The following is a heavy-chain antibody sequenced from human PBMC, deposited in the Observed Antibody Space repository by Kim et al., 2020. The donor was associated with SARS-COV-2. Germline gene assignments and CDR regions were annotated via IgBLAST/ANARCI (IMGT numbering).Heavy chain of an antibody. V-gene: IGHV1-69*13. J-gene: IGHJ6*02. Sequence: SVKVSCKASGGTFSSYAISWVRQAPGQGLEWMGGIIPIFGTANYAQKFQGRVTITADESTSTAYMELSSLRPEDTAVYYCARSGYYYYGMDVWGQGTTVTVSS. D-gene: IGHD1-26*01. CDR2: IIPIFGTA. CDR1: GGTFSSYA. CDR3: ARSGYYYYGMDV.